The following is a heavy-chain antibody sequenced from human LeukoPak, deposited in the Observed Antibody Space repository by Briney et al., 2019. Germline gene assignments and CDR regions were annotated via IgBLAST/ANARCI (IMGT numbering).Heavy chain of an antibody. Sequence: ASVKVSCKASGYTFTAYYIHWVRQAPGQGREWMGWINPNSGDTNYAQKFQGRVTMTRDTSITTAYMDLTSLTSDDTAVHYCARRLSTWSEGWFDPWGQGTLVTVSS. CDR1: GYTFTAYY. D-gene: IGHD6-13*01. V-gene: IGHV1-2*02. J-gene: IGHJ5*02. CDR2: INPNSGDT. CDR3: ARRLSTWSEGWFDP.